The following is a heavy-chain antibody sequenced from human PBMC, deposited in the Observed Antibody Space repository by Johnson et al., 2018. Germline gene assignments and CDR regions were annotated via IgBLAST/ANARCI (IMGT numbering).Heavy chain of an antibody. J-gene: IGHJ4*02. CDR2: VSWDGDTT. CDR1: GFTFDDHA. Sequence: VQLVQSGGIVVQPGGSLRLSCAASGFTFDDHAMHWVRQAPGKGLEWVSLVSWDGDTTDYADSVKGRFTISRDNSKNSLYLQMNSLRTEDTALYHCVKAAGYSSSRGYFDYWGQGTLVTVSS. CDR3: VKAAGYSSSRGYFDY. V-gene: IGHV3-43*01. D-gene: IGHD6-13*01.